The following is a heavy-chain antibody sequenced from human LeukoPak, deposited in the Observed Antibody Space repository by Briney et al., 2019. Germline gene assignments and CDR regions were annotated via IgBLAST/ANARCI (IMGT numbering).Heavy chain of an antibody. CDR3: ATGRYSSSWYYFDY. D-gene: IGHD6-13*01. J-gene: IGHJ4*02. Sequence: GASVKVSCKASGYTFTGYYMHWVQQAPGQGLEWMGWINPNSGGTNYAQKFQGRVTMTRDTSISTAYMELSRLRSDDTAVYYCATGRYSSSWYYFDYWGQGTLVTVSS. CDR1: GYTFTGYY. V-gene: IGHV1-2*02. CDR2: INPNSGGT.